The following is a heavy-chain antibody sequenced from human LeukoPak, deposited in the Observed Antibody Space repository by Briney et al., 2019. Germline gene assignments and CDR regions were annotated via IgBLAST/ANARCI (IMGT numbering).Heavy chain of an antibody. D-gene: IGHD1-26*01. CDR2: IRYDGTNK. Sequence: GGSLRLSCAASGFTFSSYAMIWVRQAPGKGLEWVAFIRYDGTNKNYVDSVKGRFTISRDNSQNTLYLQMNSLGAEDTAVYYCAKESGDHFEAFDIWGQGTMVSVSS. V-gene: IGHV3-30*02. J-gene: IGHJ3*02. CDR3: AKESGDHFEAFDI. CDR1: GFTFSSYA.